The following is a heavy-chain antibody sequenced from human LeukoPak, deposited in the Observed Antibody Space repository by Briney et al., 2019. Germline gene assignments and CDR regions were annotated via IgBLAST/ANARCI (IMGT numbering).Heavy chain of an antibody. CDR2: INPSGGST. J-gene: IGHJ5*02. Sequence: GTSVKVSCKASGYTFTSYYMHWVRQAPGQGLEWMGIINPSGGSTSYAQKFQGRVTMTRDTSTSTVYMELSSLRSEDTAVYYCAREMVRGNWFDPWGQGTLVTVSS. D-gene: IGHD3-10*01. CDR3: AREMVRGNWFDP. V-gene: IGHV1-46*01. CDR1: GYTFTSYY.